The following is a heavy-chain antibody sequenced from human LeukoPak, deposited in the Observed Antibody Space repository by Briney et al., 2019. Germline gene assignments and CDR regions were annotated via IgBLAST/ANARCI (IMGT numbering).Heavy chain of an antibody. CDR2: IYYGGNT. D-gene: IGHD4-17*01. V-gene: IGHV4-39*01. CDR1: AGSISSSSYY. J-gene: IGHJ5*02. Sequence: SETLSLTCTVSAGSISSSSYYWGWIRQPPGKGLEWIGSIYYGGNTYYNPSLMSRVTISVDTSKNQFSLKLSSVTAADTAVYYCARRPVTSNWFDPWGQGTLVTVSS. CDR3: ARRPVTSNWFDP.